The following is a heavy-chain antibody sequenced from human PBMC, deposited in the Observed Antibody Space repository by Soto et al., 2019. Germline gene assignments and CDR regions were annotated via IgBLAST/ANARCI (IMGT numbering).Heavy chain of an antibody. J-gene: IGHJ5*02. CDR2: INAGNGNT. CDR1: GYTFTSYA. V-gene: IGHV1-3*01. D-gene: IGHD3-10*01. Sequence: ASVKVSCKASGYTFTSYAMHWVRQAPGQRLEWMGWINAGNGNTKYSQKFQGRVTITRDTSASAAYMELSSLRSEDTAVYYCARSTMVRGVTPWGQGTLVTVSS. CDR3: ARSTMVRGVTP.